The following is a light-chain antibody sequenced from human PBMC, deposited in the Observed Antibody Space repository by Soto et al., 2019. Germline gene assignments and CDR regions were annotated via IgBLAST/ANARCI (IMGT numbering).Light chain of an antibody. Sequence: QSVLTQPPSVSGAPGQRVTITCTGGSSDIGAGCDVHWYQQLPGTAPNLLIYGNSNRPSGGPDRFSGSKSGTSAALAITGLKAADEADYYCQSYDSSLSVVFGGGTKLTVL. CDR1: SSDIGAGCD. J-gene: IGLJ2*01. V-gene: IGLV1-40*01. CDR2: GNS. CDR3: QSYDSSLSVV.